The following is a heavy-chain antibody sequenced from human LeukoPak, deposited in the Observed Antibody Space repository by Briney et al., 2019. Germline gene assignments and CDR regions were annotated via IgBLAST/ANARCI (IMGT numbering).Heavy chain of an antibody. V-gene: IGHV3-64*01. D-gene: IGHD3-10*01. CDR1: GFTFSSYA. CDR2: MSSNGGST. Sequence: GGSLRLSCAASGFTFSSYAMHWVRQAPGTGLEYVSAMSSNGGSTYYANSVKGRFTISRDNSKNTLYLQMGSLRADDMAVYYCARGGHYYYTSGSHVDYWGQGTLVTVSS. CDR3: ARGGHYYYTSGSHVDY. J-gene: IGHJ4*02.